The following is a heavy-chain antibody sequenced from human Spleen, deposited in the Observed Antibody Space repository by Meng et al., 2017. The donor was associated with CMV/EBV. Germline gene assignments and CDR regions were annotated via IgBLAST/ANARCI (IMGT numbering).Heavy chain of an antibody. Sequence: SGFTFSRIAMHWVDQTPGKGLEWVALILYDGNNKYYTDSVQGRFTISRDNAKNSLYLQMNSLRAEDTAVYYCAREKRGTLVVTLFDHWGQGSLVTVSS. CDR2: ILYDGNNK. J-gene: IGHJ4*02. CDR3: AREKRGTLVVTLFDH. V-gene: IGHV3-30*04. CDR1: GFTFSRIA. D-gene: IGHD3-22*01.